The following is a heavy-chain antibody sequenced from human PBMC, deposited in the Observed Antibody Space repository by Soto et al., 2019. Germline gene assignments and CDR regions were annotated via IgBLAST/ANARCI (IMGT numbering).Heavy chain of an antibody. J-gene: IGHJ5*02. Sequence: GGSLRLSCAASGFTFSSYSMNWVRQAPGEGLEWVSSISNSSSYIYYADSVKGRFTISRDNAKNSLYLQMNSLRAEDTAVYYCASGIAAAGNEWFDPWGQGTLVTVSS. CDR1: GFTFSSYS. V-gene: IGHV3-21*01. D-gene: IGHD6-13*01. CDR3: ASGIAAAGNEWFDP. CDR2: ISNSSSYI.